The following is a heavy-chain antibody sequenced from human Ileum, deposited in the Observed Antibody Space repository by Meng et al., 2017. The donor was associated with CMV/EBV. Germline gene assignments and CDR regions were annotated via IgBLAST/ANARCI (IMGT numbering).Heavy chain of an antibody. CDR1: GYAFTGYY. CDR2: INPNSGGT. D-gene: IGHD2-2*01. V-gene: IGHV1-2*02. CDR3: ARAPCSSTSCHHRYFQH. J-gene: IGHJ1*01. Sequence: GYAFTGYYMQWVRQAPGQGLEWMGWINPNSGGTNYAQKFQGRVTMTRDTSISTAYMELSRLRSDDTAVYYCARAPCSSTSCHHRYFQHWGQGTLVTVSS.